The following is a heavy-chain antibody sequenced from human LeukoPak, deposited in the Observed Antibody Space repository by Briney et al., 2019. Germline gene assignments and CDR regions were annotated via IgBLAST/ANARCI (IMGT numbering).Heavy chain of an antibody. CDR3: ARVYSSGSFYLY. Sequence: ASVKVSCEASGYSSTVFYWHSGPEAPGQGLEWMGWINPNSGGTSYSQKFQGRVTVTRDTSISTAYIDHVKLKSDNTAEYYCARVYSSGSFYLYWGQGTLVTVSS. V-gene: IGHV1-2*02. J-gene: IGHJ4*02. D-gene: IGHD3-10*01. CDR2: INPNSGGT. CDR1: GYSSTVFY.